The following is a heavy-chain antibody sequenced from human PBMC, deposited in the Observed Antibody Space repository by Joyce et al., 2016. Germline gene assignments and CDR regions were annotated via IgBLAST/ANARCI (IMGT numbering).Heavy chain of an antibody. J-gene: IGHJ3*02. CDR3: ARKAVGVDAFDI. CDR1: GGSIRNFY. CDR2: SYHSGSR. D-gene: IGHD2-8*01. V-gene: IGHV4-59*01. Sequence: QVQLQESGPGLVKPSETLSLTCTVSGGSIRNFYWSWIRQPPGKRLEWIGYSYHSGSRNYNPSLKSRLTISVDTSKNQFSLKLSSVTAADTAVYYCARKAVGVDAFDIWGLGTKVTVSS.